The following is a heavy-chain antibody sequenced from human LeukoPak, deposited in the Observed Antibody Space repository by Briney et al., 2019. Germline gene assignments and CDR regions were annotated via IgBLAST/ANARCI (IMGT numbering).Heavy chain of an antibody. V-gene: IGHV3-33*06. CDR1: GFTFSTYG. Sequence: SLRLSCAATGFTFSTYGMHWVRQAPGRGLEWVAVIWSDGNNKFYADSVKGRFTFSRDNSRNTLSLQMNSLRAEDTAVYYCVKERGPFDAFDIWGQGTMVTVSS. CDR2: IWSDGNNK. J-gene: IGHJ3*02. CDR3: VKERGPFDAFDI.